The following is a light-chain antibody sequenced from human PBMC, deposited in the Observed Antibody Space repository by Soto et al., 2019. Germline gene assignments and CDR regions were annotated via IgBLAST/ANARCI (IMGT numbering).Light chain of an antibody. CDR3: QQYGDSSIT. Sequence: ENVLTQSPGTLSMSPGERAALSCRASQSVRRSSLAWYQQKRGQAPRLLIYDVSSRATGIPDRFSGSGSGTDFTLTISRLEPEDFAMYYCQQYGDSSITLGQGTRLEIK. CDR2: DVS. J-gene: IGKJ5*01. V-gene: IGKV3-20*01. CDR1: QSVRRSS.